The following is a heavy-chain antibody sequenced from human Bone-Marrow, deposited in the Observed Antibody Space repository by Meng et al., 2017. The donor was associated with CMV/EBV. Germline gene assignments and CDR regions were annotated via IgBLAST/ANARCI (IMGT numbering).Heavy chain of an antibody. CDR3: VRRWGYGDRDRHFDY. J-gene: IGHJ4*02. CDR1: GFTFSNYW. Sequence: GESLKISCAASGFTFSNYWMHWVRQAPGRGLVWVSRININDSIIEYADSVKGRFNISRDNAKNTLYLQRNSLRAEDTAVYYCVRRWGYGDRDRHFDYWGQGTLVTVSS. V-gene: IGHV3-74*01. CDR2: ININDSII. D-gene: IGHD7-27*01.